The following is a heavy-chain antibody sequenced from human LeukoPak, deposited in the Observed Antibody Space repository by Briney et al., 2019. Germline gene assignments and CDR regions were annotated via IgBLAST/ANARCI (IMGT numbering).Heavy chain of an antibody. J-gene: IGHJ4*02. CDR2: ISSNGGST. CDR1: GFTFSSYA. D-gene: IGHD6-13*01. CDR3: ARGIVAPGTLLFDY. V-gene: IGHV3-64*01. Sequence: GGSLRLSCAASGFTFSSYAMHWVRQAPGKGLEYVSAISSNGGSTYYANSVKGRFTISRDNSKNTLYLQMNSLRTEDTAVYYCARGIVAPGTLLFDYWGQGNMVTVSS.